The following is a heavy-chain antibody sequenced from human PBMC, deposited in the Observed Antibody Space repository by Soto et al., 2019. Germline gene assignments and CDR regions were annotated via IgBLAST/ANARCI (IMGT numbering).Heavy chain of an antibody. CDR1: GFTFSSFG. CDR3: AKDLLKQWLESFYFDY. V-gene: IGHV3-30*18. CDR2: ISYDGSNK. J-gene: IGHJ4*02. Sequence: GGSLRLSWAASGFTFSSFGMHRVSQAPGKGLEWVAVISYDGSNKYYADSVKGRFTISRDNSKNTLYLQMNSLRAEDTAVYYCAKDLLKQWLESFYFDYWGQGTLVTVSS. D-gene: IGHD6-19*01.